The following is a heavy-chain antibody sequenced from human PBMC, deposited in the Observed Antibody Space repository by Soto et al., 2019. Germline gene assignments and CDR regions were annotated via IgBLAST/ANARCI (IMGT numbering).Heavy chain of an antibody. J-gene: IGHJ3*01. D-gene: IGHD2-2*01. V-gene: IGHV4-59*08. Sequence: QVQLQESGPGLVKPSETLSLTCTVSGGSISSYYWSWIRQPPGKGLEWIGYIYYSGSTNYNPSLKSRVTISVDTSKNQFSLELSSVTAADTAVYYGARLWGVVGGAFAFWGQGTMVTVSS. CDR2: IYYSGST. CDR1: GGSISSYY. CDR3: ARLWGVVGGAFAF.